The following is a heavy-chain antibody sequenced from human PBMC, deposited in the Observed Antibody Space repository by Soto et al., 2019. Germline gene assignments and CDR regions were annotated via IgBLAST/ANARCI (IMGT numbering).Heavy chain of an antibody. CDR2: IYYDGNT. CDR1: GDSITSSSHY. Sequence: SETLSLTCTVSGDSITSSSHYWGWIRQPPGKGLECIANIYYDGNTYYNPSLKSRVTISLDTSKNQFSLSLSSVTAADTAVYYCAREGDDYNLGAFDIWGQGTMVTVSS. V-gene: IGHV4-39*02. CDR3: AREGDDYNLGAFDI. J-gene: IGHJ3*02. D-gene: IGHD4-4*01.